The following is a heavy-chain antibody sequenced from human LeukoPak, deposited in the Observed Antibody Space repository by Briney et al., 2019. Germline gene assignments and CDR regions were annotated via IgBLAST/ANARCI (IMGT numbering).Heavy chain of an antibody. D-gene: IGHD6-19*01. V-gene: IGHV3-30*04. CDR1: GFSFGDFA. Sequence: PGGSLRLSCAPSGFSFGDFAMHWVRQAPGKGLEWVALISYDGGNIYYADSVRGRFTISRDNSKNMLFPHMNSLRPEDTAVYYCARDPPFRSGWSQNLFDHWGQGTLVTVSS. CDR2: ISYDGGNI. CDR3: ARDPPFRSGWSQNLFDH. J-gene: IGHJ4*02.